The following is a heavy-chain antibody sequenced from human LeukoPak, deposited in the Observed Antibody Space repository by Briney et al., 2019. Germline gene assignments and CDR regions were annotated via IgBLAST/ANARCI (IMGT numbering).Heavy chain of an antibody. CDR2: IYTSGST. Sequence: SQTLSLTCTVSGGSISSGSYYWNWIRQPAGKGLEWIGRIYTSGSTNYNPSLKSRVTISVDPSKNQFSLRLSSVTAADTAVYYCASEGKEYYYDSSGYYYDYHDYWGQGTLVTVSS. CDR1: GGSISSGSYY. V-gene: IGHV4-61*02. J-gene: IGHJ4*02. CDR3: ASEGKEYYYDSSGYYYDYHDY. D-gene: IGHD3-22*01.